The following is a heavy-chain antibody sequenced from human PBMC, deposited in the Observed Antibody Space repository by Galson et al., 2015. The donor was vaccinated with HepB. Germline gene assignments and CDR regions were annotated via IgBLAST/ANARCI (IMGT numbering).Heavy chain of an antibody. CDR2: VSLSGNNT. CDR3: VKSQGMNTVQPFDY. D-gene: IGHD1-14*01. CDR1: GFTFSKYA. J-gene: IGHJ4*02. Sequence: SLRLSCAASGFTFSKYAMSGVRQAPGKGLEWVSTVSLSGNNTYYAGSVKGRFTISRDKYKNTIYLQMNSLSAEDTAIYYCVKSQGMNTVQPFDYWGRGTLVTVSS. V-gene: IGHV3-23*01.